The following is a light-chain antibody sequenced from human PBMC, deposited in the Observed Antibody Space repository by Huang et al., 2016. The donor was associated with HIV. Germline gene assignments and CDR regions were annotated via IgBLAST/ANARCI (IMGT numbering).Light chain of an antibody. Sequence: IVLTQSPLSLSVTPGQAASMSCSSNTDLVDDDGLIHVSWHRQRPGQPPQPLIYDISKQFPGVADRFSGSGSGRRFTLKINRVERGDVAIYYCTETTRGSLTPGGGTSV. CDR1: TDLVDDDGLIH. CDR2: DIS. CDR3: TETTRGSLT. J-gene: IGKJ4*01. V-gene: IGKV2D-29*01.